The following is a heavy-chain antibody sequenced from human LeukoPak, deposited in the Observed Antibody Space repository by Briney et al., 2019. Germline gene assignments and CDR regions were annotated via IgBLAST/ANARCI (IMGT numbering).Heavy chain of an antibody. V-gene: IGHV3-21*01. J-gene: IGHJ4*02. D-gene: IGHD3-10*01. CDR1: GFTFSSYS. Sequence: GGSLRLSCAASGFTFSSYSMNWVRQAPGKGLEWVSSISSSSSYIYYADPVKGRFTISRDNGKNSLYLQMNSLRAEDTAVYYCARDLEAYYGSGSYDARPFDYWGQGTLVTVSS. CDR3: ARDLEAYYGSGSYDARPFDY. CDR2: ISSSSSYI.